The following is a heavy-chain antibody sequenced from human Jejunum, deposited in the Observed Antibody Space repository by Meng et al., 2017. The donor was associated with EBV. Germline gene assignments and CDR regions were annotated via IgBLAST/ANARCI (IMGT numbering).Heavy chain of an antibody. CDR1: GGSVSSGGYY. D-gene: IGHD1-26*01. Sequence: VQLQDAGPGLVNPSENLSLTCTASGGSVSSGGYYWSWIRQPPGKGLEWIGYIYNSESTNYKSSLKSRVTISADTSKNQFSLRLSSVTAADTAVYYCARDQNGSYFAYWGQGTLVTVSS. CDR3: ARDQNGSYFAY. V-gene: IGHV4-61*08. CDR2: IYNSEST. J-gene: IGHJ4*02.